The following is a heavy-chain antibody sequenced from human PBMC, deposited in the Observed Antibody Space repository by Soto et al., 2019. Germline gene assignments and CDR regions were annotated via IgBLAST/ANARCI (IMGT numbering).Heavy chain of an antibody. CDR1: GFAFTSYG. CDR3: ARVHSSGWYRDFGY. CDR2: ISAYNGNT. J-gene: IGHJ4*02. V-gene: IGHV1-18*04. Sequence: AAVKVSCKASGFAFTSYGSSCVQQATGQGLEWMGWISAYNGNTNYAQKFQGRVTMTRDTSISTAYMELSRLRSDDTAVYYCARVHSSGWYRDFGYWGQGTLVTVSS. D-gene: IGHD6-19*01.